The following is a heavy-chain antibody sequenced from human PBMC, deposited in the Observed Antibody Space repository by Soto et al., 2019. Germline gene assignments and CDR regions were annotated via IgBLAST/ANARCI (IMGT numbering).Heavy chain of an antibody. D-gene: IGHD5-12*01. J-gene: IGHJ4*02. CDR1: GDSISSYY. Sequence: SETLSLTCTVSGDSISSYYWSWIRQPPGKGLEWIGYIYYSGSTNYNPSLKSRVTISVDTSKNQFSLKLSSVTAADTAVYYCARGKWLRSSLDYWGQGTLVTVSS. CDR2: IYYSGST. CDR3: ARGKWLRSSLDY. V-gene: IGHV4-59*12.